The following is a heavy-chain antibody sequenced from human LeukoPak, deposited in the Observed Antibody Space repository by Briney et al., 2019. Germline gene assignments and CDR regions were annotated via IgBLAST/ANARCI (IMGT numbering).Heavy chain of an antibody. CDR1: GFTFSSYA. Sequence: GGSLRLSCAASGFTFSSYAMHWVRQAPGKGLEWVAVISYDGSNKYYADSVKGRFTISGDNSKNTLYLQMNSLRAEDTAVYYCSKYSSSYGVDYWGQGTLVTVSS. D-gene: IGHD6-6*01. V-gene: IGHV3-30*01. CDR2: ISYDGSNK. CDR3: SKYSSSYGVDY. J-gene: IGHJ4*02.